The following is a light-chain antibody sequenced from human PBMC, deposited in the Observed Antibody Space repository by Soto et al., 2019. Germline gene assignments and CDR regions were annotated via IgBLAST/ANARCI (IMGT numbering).Light chain of an antibody. CDR3: QQSYDTPLT. Sequence: DIQMTQSPVSLSASVGDRVTITCRASKTISRNLNWYQQKPGKAPKLLIFAASSLQSGVPLRFSGSGSGTDFTLTIISLQPEDFATYYCQQSYDTPLTFGGGTKVEIK. J-gene: IGKJ4*01. V-gene: IGKV1-39*01. CDR2: AAS. CDR1: KTISRN.